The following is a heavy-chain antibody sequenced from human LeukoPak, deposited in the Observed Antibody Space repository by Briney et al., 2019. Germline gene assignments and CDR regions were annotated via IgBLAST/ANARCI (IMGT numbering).Heavy chain of an antibody. D-gene: IGHD3-3*01. V-gene: IGHV3-21*01. CDR1: GFTFSSYS. J-gene: IGHJ6*03. Sequence: GGSLRLSCAASGFTFSSYSMNWVRQAPGKGLEWVSSISSSSSYIYYADSVKGRFTISRDNAKNSLYLQMNSLRAEDTAVYYCGRIYDFWSGYYRSNYYYYMDVWGKGTTVTVSS. CDR2: ISSSSSYI. CDR3: GRIYDFWSGYYRSNYYYYMDV.